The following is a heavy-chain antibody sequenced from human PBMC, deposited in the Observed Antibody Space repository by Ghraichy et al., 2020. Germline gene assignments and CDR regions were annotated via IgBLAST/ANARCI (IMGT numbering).Heavy chain of an antibody. CDR3: ARRGELLGRWFDP. V-gene: IGHV4-59*01. Sequence: SETLSLTCTVSGGSISSYYWSWIRQPPGKGLEWIGYIYYSGSTNYNPSLKSRVTISLDTSKNQFSLKLSSVTAADTVVYYCARRGELLGRWFDPWGQGTLVTVSS. J-gene: IGHJ5*02. D-gene: IGHD1-26*01. CDR2: IYYSGST. CDR1: GGSISSYY.